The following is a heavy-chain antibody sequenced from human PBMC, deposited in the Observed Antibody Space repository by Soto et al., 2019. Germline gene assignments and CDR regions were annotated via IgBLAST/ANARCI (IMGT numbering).Heavy chain of an antibody. CDR1: GDSISSGGYY. Sequence: SSETLSLTCTVSGDSISSGGYYWSWIRQHPGKGLEWIGYIYYSGSTYYNPSLKSRVTISVDTSKNQFSLKLSSVTAADTAVYYCARGVVPAAIGAYYYYYYMDVWGKGTTVTVSS. V-gene: IGHV4-31*03. D-gene: IGHD2-2*02. CDR3: ARGVVPAAIGAYYYYYYMDV. CDR2: IYYSGST. J-gene: IGHJ6*03.